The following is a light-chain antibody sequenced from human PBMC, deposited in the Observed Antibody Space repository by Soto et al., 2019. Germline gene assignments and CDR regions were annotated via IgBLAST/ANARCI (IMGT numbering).Light chain of an antibody. J-gene: IGKJ1*01. CDR3: HQHGGSPET. CDR1: QSVSSY. Sequence: IVLTQSPATLSLSPGWRATLSCRASQSVSSYLAWYQQKPGQAPRLLIYDASNRATGIPARFIGSGSGTEFILTISRLEPDDFAIYHCHQHGGSPETFGQGTKVDIK. V-gene: IGKV3-11*01. CDR2: DAS.